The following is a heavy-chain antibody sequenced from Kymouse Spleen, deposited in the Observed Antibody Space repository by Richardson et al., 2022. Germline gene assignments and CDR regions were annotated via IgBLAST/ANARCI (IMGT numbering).Heavy chain of an antibody. D-gene: IGHD3-3*01. Sequence: EVQLVESGGGLVQPGGSLKLSCAASGFTFSGSAMHWVRQASGKGLEWVGRIRSKANSYATAYAASVKGRFTISRDDSKNTAYLQMNSLKTEDTAVYYCTITIFGVVIAFDIWGQGTMVTVSS. CDR1: GFTFSGSA. J-gene: IGHJ3*02. V-gene: IGHV3-73*02. CDR2: IRSKANSYAT. CDR3: TITIFGVVIAFDI.